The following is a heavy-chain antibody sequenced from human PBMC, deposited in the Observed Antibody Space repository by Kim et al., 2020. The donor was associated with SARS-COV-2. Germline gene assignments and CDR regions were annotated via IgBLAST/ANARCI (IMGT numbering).Heavy chain of an antibody. D-gene: IGHD6-13*01. CDR2: INHSGST. Sequence: SETLSLTCAVYGGSFSGYYWSWIRQPPGKGLEWIGEINHSGSTNYNPSLKSRVTISVDTSKNQFSLKLSSVTAADTAVYYCARGLQQLVRGYGMDVWGQGTTVTVSS. V-gene: IGHV4-34*01. J-gene: IGHJ6*02. CDR1: GGSFSGYY. CDR3: ARGLQQLVRGYGMDV.